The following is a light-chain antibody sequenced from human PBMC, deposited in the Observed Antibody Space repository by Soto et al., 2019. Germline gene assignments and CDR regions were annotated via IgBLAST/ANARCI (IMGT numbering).Light chain of an antibody. J-gene: IGLJ1*01. CDR1: SSDVGGYNS. CDR2: DVG. Sequence: LTEQGKVLGFRGLCIIKSKTGTSSDVGGYNSVSWYQHHPGKAPKLILYDVGDRPSGVSYRFSGSKSGNTASLTISGLQAADEADYFCSSYTSSMTNVFGSGTKVTVL. CDR3: SSYTSSMTNV. V-gene: IGLV2-14*03.